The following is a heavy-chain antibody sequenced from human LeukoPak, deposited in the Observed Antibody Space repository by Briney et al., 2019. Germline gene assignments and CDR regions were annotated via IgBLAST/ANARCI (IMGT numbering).Heavy chain of an antibody. CDR3: AKAYDKWLPWAGYFDY. CDR2: ISWNSGSI. J-gene: IGHJ4*02. D-gene: IGHD6-19*01. CDR1: GFTFDDYA. Sequence: GRSLRLSCAASGFTFDDYAMHWVRQAPGKGLEWVSGISWNSGSIGYADSVKGRFTISRDNAKNSLYLQRNSLRAEDTALYYCAKAYDKWLPWAGYFDYWGQGTLVTVSS. V-gene: IGHV3-9*01.